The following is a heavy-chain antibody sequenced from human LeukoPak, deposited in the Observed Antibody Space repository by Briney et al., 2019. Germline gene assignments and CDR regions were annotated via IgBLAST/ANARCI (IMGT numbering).Heavy chain of an antibody. D-gene: IGHD4-17*01. V-gene: IGHV3-30-3*01. CDR1: GFTFSSYA. Sequence: GRSLRLSCAASGFTFSSYAMHWVRQAPGKGLEWVAVISYDGSNKYYADSVKGRFTISRDNSKNTLYLQMNSLRAEDTAVYYCAENDYGDKYYYGMDVWGQGTTVTVSS. CDR3: AENDYGDKYYYGMDV. CDR2: ISYDGSNK. J-gene: IGHJ6*02.